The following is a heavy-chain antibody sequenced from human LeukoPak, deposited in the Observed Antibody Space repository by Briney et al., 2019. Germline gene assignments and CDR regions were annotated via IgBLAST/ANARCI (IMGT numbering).Heavy chain of an antibody. Sequence: SETLSLTCTVSGGSISSGSYYWGWIRQPPGKGLEWIGSIYYSGSTYYNPSLKSRVTISVDTSKNQFSLKLSSVTAADTAVYYCARQGYDILTGYYYLDYWGQGTLVTVSS. J-gene: IGHJ4*02. D-gene: IGHD3-9*01. CDR1: GGSISSGSYY. CDR2: IYYSGST. V-gene: IGHV4-39*01. CDR3: ARQGYDILTGYYYLDY.